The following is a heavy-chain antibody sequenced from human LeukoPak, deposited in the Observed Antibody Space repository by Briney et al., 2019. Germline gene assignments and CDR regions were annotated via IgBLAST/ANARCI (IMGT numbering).Heavy chain of an antibody. D-gene: IGHD2/OR15-2a*01. J-gene: IGHJ4*02. Sequence: GGSLRLSCAASGFTFSSYAMSWVRQAPGKGLEWVANIKQDGSEKYYVDSVKGRFTISRDNAKNSLYLQMNSLRVEDTAVYYCARGKGLSENWGQGTLVTVSS. CDR3: ARGKGLSEN. CDR1: GFTFSSYA. CDR2: IKQDGSEK. V-gene: IGHV3-7*01.